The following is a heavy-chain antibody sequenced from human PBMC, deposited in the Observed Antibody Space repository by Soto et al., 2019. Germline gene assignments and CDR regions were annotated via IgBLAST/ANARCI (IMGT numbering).Heavy chain of an antibody. CDR3: ARGLGCSSTSCYGWFDP. CDR1: GYTFTGYY. V-gene: IGHV1-2*04. Sequence: ASVKVSCKASGYTFTGYYMHWLRQAPGQGLEWMGWINPNSGGTNYAQKFQGWVTMTRDTSISTAYMELSRLRSDDTAVYYCARGLGCSSTSCYGWFDPWGQGTLVTVSS. D-gene: IGHD2-2*01. J-gene: IGHJ5*02. CDR2: INPNSGGT.